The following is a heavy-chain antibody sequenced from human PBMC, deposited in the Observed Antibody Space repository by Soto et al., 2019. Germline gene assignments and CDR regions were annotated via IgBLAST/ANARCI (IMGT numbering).Heavy chain of an antibody. Sequence: PSETLSLTCAVYGGSFSGYYWSWIRQPPGKGLGWIGEINHSGSTNYNPSLKSRVTISVDTSKNQFSLKLSSVTAADTAVYYCARRLDYDSSGYSDYWGQGTLVTVSS. D-gene: IGHD3-22*01. J-gene: IGHJ4*02. CDR1: GGSFSGYY. V-gene: IGHV4-34*01. CDR2: INHSGST. CDR3: ARRLDYDSSGYSDY.